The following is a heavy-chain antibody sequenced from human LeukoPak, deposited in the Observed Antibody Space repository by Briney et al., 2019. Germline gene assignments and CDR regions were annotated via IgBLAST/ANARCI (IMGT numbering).Heavy chain of an antibody. V-gene: IGHV3-21*01. J-gene: IGHJ4*02. D-gene: IGHD5-12*01. CDR3: ARDVDIVATIVAGY. Sequence: GGSLRLSCAASGFTFSSYSMNWVRQAPGKGLEWVSSISSSSSYIYYADSVKGRFAISRDNAKNSLYLQMNSLRAEDTAVYYCARDVDIVATIVAGYWGQGTLVTVSS. CDR1: GFTFSSYS. CDR2: ISSSSSYI.